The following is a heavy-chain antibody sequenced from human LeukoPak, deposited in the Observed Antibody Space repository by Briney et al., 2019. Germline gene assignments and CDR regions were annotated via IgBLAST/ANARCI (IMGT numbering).Heavy chain of an antibody. J-gene: IGHJ4*02. CDR1: GGSFSSSSYY. CDR2: IYYSGST. D-gene: IGHD6-13*01. CDR3: ARLGTIAATDY. V-gene: IGHV4-39*01. Sequence: SETLSLTCTVSGGSFSSSSYYWGWLRQPLGKGLEWIGSIYYSGSTYYNPSLKSRVTISVDTSKNQFSLKLSSVTAADTAVYYCARLGTIAATDYWGQGTLVTVSS.